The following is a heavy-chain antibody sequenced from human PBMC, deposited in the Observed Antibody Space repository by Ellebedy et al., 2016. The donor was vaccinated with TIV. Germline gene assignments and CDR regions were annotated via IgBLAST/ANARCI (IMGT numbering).Heavy chain of an antibody. V-gene: IGHV1-69*06. CDR3: ARFVMERRRYYYGMDV. J-gene: IGHJ6*02. CDR2: IIPIFGTA. D-gene: IGHD1-1*01. Sequence: APVKVSCKASGGTFSSYAISWVRQAPGQGLEWMGGIIPIFGTANYAQKFQGRVTITADKSTSTAYMELSSLRSEDTAVYYCARFVMERRRYYYGMDVWGQGTTVTVSS. CDR1: GGTFSSYA.